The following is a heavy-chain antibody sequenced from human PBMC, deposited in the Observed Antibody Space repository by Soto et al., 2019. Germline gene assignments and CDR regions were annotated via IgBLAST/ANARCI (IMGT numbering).Heavy chain of an antibody. CDR2: ISYDGSNK. Sequence: GGSLRLSCAASGFTFSSYAMHWVRQAPGKGLEWVAVISYDGSNKYYADSVKGRFTISRDNSKNTLYLQMNSLRAEDTAVYYCARPPGIAAAGTGGTFDYWGQGTLVTVSS. J-gene: IGHJ4*02. D-gene: IGHD6-13*01. V-gene: IGHV3-30-3*01. CDR3: ARPPGIAAAGTGGTFDY. CDR1: GFTFSSYA.